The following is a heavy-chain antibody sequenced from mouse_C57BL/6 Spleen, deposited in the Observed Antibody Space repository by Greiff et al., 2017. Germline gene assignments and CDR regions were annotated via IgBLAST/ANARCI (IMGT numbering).Heavy chain of an antibody. Sequence: QVQLQQSGAELVKPGASVKMSCKASGYTFTTYPIEWMKQNHGKSLEWIGNFHPYNDDTKYNEKFKGKATLTVEKSSSTAYLELSRLTSDDSAVYYCARGYYGSSYYFAYWAKAPLSQSPQ. CDR3: ARGYYGSSYYFAY. CDR2: FHPYNDDT. J-gene: IGHJ2*01. V-gene: IGHV1-47*01. D-gene: IGHD1-1*01. CDR1: GYTFTTYP.